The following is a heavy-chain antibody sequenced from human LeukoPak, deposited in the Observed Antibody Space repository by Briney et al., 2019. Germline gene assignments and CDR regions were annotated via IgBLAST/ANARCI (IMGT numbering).Heavy chain of an antibody. CDR2: INYSGST. Sequence: SEALSLTCTVAGGSISGYYWSWLRQPPGKGLEWIGYINYSGSTNYNPSLKSRVTISVDTSKNQFSLKLSCVTATDTAVYYCARESRGWYYFDYWGQGTLVTVSS. D-gene: IGHD6-19*01. J-gene: IGHJ4*02. V-gene: IGHV4-59*01. CDR3: ARESRGWYYFDY. CDR1: GGSISGYY.